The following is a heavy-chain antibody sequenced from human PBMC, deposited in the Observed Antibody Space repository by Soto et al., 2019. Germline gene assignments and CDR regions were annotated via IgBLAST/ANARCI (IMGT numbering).Heavy chain of an antibody. CDR3: ASFGYNWNDGLYYYGMDV. D-gene: IGHD1-1*01. CDR2: FDPQDGET. V-gene: IGHV1-24*01. Sequence: ASVKVSCKVSGHTLTELSVHWVRQAPGKGLEWMGGFDPQDGETIYAQKFQGRVMMTEDTSRDTAYMQLSSLRSDDTAVYYCASFGYNWNDGLYYYGMDVWGQGTTVTVSS. J-gene: IGHJ6*02. CDR1: GHTLTELS.